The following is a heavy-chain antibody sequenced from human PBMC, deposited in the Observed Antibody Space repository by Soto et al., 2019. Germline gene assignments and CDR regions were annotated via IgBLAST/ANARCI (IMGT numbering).Heavy chain of an antibody. CDR3: ARALTYCSSTSCYWFDY. CDR1: GFTFSSYW. D-gene: IGHD2-2*01. J-gene: IGHJ4*02. V-gene: IGHV3-7*04. CDR2: IKQDGSEK. Sequence: EVQLVESGGGLVQPGGSLRLSCAASGFTFSSYWMSWVRQAPGKGLEWVANIKQDGSEKYYVDSVKGRFTISRDNAKNXXYLQMNSLRAEDTAVYYCARALTYCSSTSCYWFDYWGQGTLVTVSS.